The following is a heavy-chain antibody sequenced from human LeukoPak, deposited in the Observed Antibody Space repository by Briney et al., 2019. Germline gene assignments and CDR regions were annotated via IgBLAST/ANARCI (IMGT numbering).Heavy chain of an antibody. D-gene: IGHD3-22*01. CDR3: ARGDSSPDN. Sequence: PSETLSLTCSVSGASIRNYYRTWIRQSAGKGLEWIGHISPSGTPKYNPSLMSRVTMSLDTSKNQFSLSLTSVTAADTAVYYCARGDSSPDNWGQGTLVTVSS. CDR1: GASIRNYY. CDR2: ISPSGTP. J-gene: IGHJ4*02. V-gene: IGHV4-4*07.